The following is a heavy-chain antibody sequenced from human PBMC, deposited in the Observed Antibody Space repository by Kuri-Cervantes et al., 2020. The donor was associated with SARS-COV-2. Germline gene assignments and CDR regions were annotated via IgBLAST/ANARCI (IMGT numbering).Heavy chain of an antibody. J-gene: IGHJ6*03. CDR2: IITIFGTA. Sequence: SVKVSCKASGGTFSSYAISWVRQAPGQGLEWMGGIITIFGTANYAQKFQGRVTITTDESTSTAYMELSSLRSEDTAVYYCARGFWGKGVVPAENEQDSGYYYYYMDVWGKGTTVTVSS. V-gene: IGHV1-69*05. CDR1: GGTFSSYA. CDR3: ARGFWGKGVVPAENEQDSGYYYYYMDV. D-gene: IGHD2-2*01.